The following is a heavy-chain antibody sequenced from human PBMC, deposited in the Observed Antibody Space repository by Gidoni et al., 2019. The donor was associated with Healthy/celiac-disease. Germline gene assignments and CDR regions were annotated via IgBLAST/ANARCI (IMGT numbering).Heavy chain of an antibody. V-gene: IGHV4-31*03. CDR2: IYYGGST. CDR1: GGSISSGGYY. J-gene: IGHJ4*02. D-gene: IGHD2-8*01. Sequence: QVQLQESGTGLVKPSQTLSLTCTVSGGSISSGGYYWSWIRQHPGKGLEWIGYIYYGGSTYYKPSLKSRVTISVDTSKNQFSLKLSSVTAADTAVYYCARGDIVPGDYFDYWGQGTLVTVSS. CDR3: ARGDIVPGDYFDY.